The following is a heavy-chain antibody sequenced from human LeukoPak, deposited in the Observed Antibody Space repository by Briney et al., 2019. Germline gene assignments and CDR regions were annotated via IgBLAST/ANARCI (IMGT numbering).Heavy chain of an antibody. CDR1: GGSFSGYY. D-gene: IGHD6-13*01. CDR3: ARGIIVDSSSSSYYYYYGMGV. Sequence: SETLSLTCAVYGGSFSGYYWSWIRQPPGKGLEWIGEINHSGSTNYNPSLKSRVTISVDTSKNQFSLKLSSVTAADTAVYYCARGIIVDSSSSSYYYYYGMGVWGQGTTVTVSS. J-gene: IGHJ6*02. V-gene: IGHV4-34*01. CDR2: INHSGST.